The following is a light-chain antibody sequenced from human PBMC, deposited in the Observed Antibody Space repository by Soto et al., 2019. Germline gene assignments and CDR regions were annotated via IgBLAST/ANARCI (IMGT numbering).Light chain of an antibody. Sequence: LTRPASVSGSPGQSITISCTGTSSDVGSYNLVSWYQQHPGKAPKLMIYEGSKRPSGVSNRFSGSKSGNTASLTISGLQAEDEAYYYCCSYAGSSVFGTGTKVTVL. J-gene: IGLJ1*01. CDR2: EGS. V-gene: IGLV2-23*01. CDR3: CSYAGSSV. CDR1: SSDVGSYNL.